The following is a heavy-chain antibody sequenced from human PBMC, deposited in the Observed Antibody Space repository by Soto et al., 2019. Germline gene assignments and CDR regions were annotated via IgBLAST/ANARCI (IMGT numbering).Heavy chain of an antibody. CDR3: AKDWDPYYYDSSGYSVDAFDI. D-gene: IGHD3-22*01. V-gene: IGHV3-23*01. CDR2: ISGSGGST. CDR1: GFTVSSYA. Sequence: SLRLSCAASGFTVSSYAMSWVRQAPGKGLEWVSAISGSGGSTYYADSVKGRFTISRDNSKNTLYLQMNSLRAEDTAVYYCAKDWDPYYYDSSGYSVDAFDIWGQGTMVTVSS. J-gene: IGHJ3*02.